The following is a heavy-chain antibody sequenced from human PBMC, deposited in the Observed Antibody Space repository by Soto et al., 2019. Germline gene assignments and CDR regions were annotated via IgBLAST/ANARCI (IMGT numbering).Heavy chain of an antibody. V-gene: IGHV5-10-1*01. CDR2: IDPSKSYT. D-gene: IGHD6-6*01. CDR3: VIRYISSSLPDY. Sequence: GESLKISYKGSGYRFTSYLITRLRQMPGKGLEWMGRIDPSKSYTNYTPSFQGHVTISRDTSISTAYLQWKSLKASDTATYYCVIRYISSSLPDYWGQGTLVTVYS. J-gene: IGHJ4*02. CDR1: GYRFTSYL.